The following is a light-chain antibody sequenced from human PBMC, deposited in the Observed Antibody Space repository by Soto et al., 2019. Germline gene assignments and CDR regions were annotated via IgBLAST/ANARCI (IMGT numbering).Light chain of an antibody. Sequence: QSALTQPASLSGSPGQSIAISCTGTSSDVGSHTFVSWYQQHPGKVPKLIIYEVSKRPSGVSNRFSGSKSGNTASLTISVLQAEDEADYYCYSYVGGISFGGGTKLTVL. CDR1: SSDVGSHTF. CDR2: EVS. V-gene: IGLV2-23*02. J-gene: IGLJ2*01. CDR3: YSYVGGIS.